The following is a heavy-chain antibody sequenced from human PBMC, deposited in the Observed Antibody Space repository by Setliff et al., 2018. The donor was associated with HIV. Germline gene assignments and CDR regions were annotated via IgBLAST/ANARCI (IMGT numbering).Heavy chain of an antibody. CDR3: ARGANVWSGYDS. CDR1: DGSISSSNW. CDR2: IFHTQNP. D-gene: IGHD3-3*01. Sequence: SETLSLTCAVSDGSISSSNWWSWVRQPPGKGLEWIGEIFHTQNPNYSPSLKSRVTISVNKSKNQFSLRLTSVTAADTAVYYCARGANVWSGYDSWGQGTLVTVSS. V-gene: IGHV4-4*02. J-gene: IGHJ4*02.